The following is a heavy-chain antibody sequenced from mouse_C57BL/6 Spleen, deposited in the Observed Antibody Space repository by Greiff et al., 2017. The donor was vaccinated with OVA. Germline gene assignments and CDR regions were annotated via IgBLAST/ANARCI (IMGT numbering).Heavy chain of an antibody. CDR1: GYTFTSYW. CDR2: IYPGNSDT. D-gene: IGHD1-1*01. CDR3: TRGDYGSSSYAMDY. Sequence: EVQLQQSGTVLARPGASVKMSCKTSGYTFTSYWMHWVKQRPGQGLEWIGAIYPGNSDTSYNQKFKGKAKLTAVTSASTAYMELSSLTNEDSAVYYCTRGDYGSSSYAMDYWGQGTSVTVSS. V-gene: IGHV1-5*01. J-gene: IGHJ4*01.